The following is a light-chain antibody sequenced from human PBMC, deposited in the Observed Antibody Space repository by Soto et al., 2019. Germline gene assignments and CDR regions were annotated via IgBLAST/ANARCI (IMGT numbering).Light chain of an antibody. CDR2: GAS. Sequence: DVQMTQSPSSLSASVGDRVTITCRASQAINSYLAWYQQKPGNAPKSLIYGASSLQTGVPSRFSGSESGTYFTLTISNLQPEDSATYYCQQYNMYPLTFGGGTKVEIK. J-gene: IGKJ4*01. CDR1: QAINSY. V-gene: IGKV1D-16*01. CDR3: QQYNMYPLT.